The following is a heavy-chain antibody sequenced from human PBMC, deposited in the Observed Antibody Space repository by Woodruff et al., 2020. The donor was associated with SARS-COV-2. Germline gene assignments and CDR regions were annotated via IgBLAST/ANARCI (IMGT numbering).Heavy chain of an antibody. CDR2: IIPIFGTA. CDR3: ARGGWRQLVTYYYYYMDV. Sequence: GQGLEWMGGIIPIFGTANYAQKFQGRVTITADESTSTAYMELSSLRSEDTAVYYCARGGWRQLVTYYYYYMDVWGKG. J-gene: IGHJ6*03. D-gene: IGHD6-6*01. V-gene: IGHV1-69*01.